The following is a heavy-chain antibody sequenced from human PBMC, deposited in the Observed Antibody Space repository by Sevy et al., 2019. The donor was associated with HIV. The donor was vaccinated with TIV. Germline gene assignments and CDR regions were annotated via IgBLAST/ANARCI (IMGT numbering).Heavy chain of an antibody. D-gene: IGHD3-9*01. Sequence: GGSLRLSCAASGFTFSNYWMHWVRQAPGKGLVWVSSINKDGSSKNCADSVKGRFTISRDNARNTLYLQMNSLRAEDTAVYYCARYHDIVILVGVLGVFDVWGDRRMVIVSS. V-gene: IGHV3-74*01. CDR3: ARYHDIVILVGVLGVFDV. J-gene: IGHJ3*01. CDR1: GFTFSNYW. CDR2: INKDGSSK.